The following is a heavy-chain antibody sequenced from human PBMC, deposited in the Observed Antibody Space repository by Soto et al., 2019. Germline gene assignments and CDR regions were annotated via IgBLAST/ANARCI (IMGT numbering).Heavy chain of an antibody. J-gene: IGHJ4*02. CDR2: ITGSGAGT. V-gene: IGHV3-23*01. D-gene: IGHD4-17*01. CDR1: GFTFSSYA. CDR3: AKDPNGDYVGAFDS. Sequence: PGGSLRLSCAASGFTFSSYAMTWVRQAPGKGLEYVSSITGSGAGTYYADSVKGRFTISRDNSKNTLYLQLSSLRAEDTAIYFCAKDPNGDYVGAFDSWGQGS.